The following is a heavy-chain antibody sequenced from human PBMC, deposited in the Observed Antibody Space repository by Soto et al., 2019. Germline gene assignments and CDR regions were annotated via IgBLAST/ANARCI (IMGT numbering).Heavy chain of an antibody. D-gene: IGHD2-15*01. CDR2: IIPILGIA. V-gene: IGHV1-69*04. CDR3: ARDARMKNYMDV. J-gene: IGHJ6*03. CDR1: GGTFSSYT. Sequence: AASVKVSCKASGGTFSSYTISWVRQAPGQGLEWMGRIIPILGIANYAQKFQGRVTITADKSTSTAYMELSSLRSEDTAVYYCARDARMKNYMDVWGKGTTVTVSS.